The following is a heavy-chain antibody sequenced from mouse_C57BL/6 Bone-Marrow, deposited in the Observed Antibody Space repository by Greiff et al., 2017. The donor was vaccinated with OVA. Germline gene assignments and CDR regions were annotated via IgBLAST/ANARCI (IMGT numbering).Heavy chain of an antibody. D-gene: IGHD1-1*01. CDR3: ARREELYYYN. J-gene: IGHJ3*01. V-gene: IGHV1-81*01. CDR1: GYTFTSYG. CDR2: IYPRSGNT. Sequence: VQLQQSGAELARPGASVKLSCKASGYTFTSYGISWVKQRTGQGLEWIGEIYPRSGNTYYNEKFKGKATLTADKFSSTAYMELRSLTSEDSAVYFCARREELYYYNWGQGTLVTVSA.